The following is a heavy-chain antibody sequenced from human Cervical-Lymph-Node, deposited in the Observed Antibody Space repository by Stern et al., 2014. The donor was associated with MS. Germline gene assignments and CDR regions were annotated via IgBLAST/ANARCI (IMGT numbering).Heavy chain of an antibody. Sequence: VQLLESGGGLVKPGGSLRLSCEASGFSFSDYYMSWIRQAQGKGLEWLSYIGSRGSSVYYTESVKGRFTISRDNARNSLYLQMDSLRSEDTALYYCARGPHYGDKRNWFDPWGQGILVTVSS. CDR3: ARGPHYGDKRNWFDP. CDR1: GFSFSDYY. D-gene: IGHD4-17*01. J-gene: IGHJ5*02. CDR2: IGSRGSSV. V-gene: IGHV3-11*01.